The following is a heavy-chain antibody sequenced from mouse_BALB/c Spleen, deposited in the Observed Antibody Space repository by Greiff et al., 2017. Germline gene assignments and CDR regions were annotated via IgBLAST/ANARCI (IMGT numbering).Heavy chain of an antibody. Sequence: QVQLQQSGAELVRPGTSVKISCKASGYTFTNYWLGWVKQRPGHGLEWIGDIYPGGGYTNYNEKFKGQATLTADTSSSTAYMQLSSLTSEDAAVYFCASGYGSSAFDYWGQGTTLTVSS. CDR2: IYPGGGYT. D-gene: IGHD1-1*01. CDR3: ASGYGSSAFDY. CDR1: GYTFTNYW. J-gene: IGHJ2*01. V-gene: IGHV1-63*02.